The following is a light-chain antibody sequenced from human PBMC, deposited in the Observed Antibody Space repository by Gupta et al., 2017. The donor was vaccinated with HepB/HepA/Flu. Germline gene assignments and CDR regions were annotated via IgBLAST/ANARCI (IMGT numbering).Light chain of an antibody. CDR1: QSVLYSSNNKNY. V-gene: IGKV4-1*01. CDR3: QQEDSTPIT. CDR2: WAS. Sequence: DIVMTQSPYSLAVSLGESATINCKSSQSVLYSSNNKNYLAWYQQKPGQPPKLLIYWASTWESGVPDRFSGSGSGRDFTLTISSLQAEDVAVYYCQQEDSTPITFGQGTRLEIK. J-gene: IGKJ5*01.